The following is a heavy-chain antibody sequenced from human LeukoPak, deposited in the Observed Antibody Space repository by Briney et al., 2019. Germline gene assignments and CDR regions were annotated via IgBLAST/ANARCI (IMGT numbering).Heavy chain of an antibody. J-gene: IGHJ1*01. CDR3: ARPAYGDDQYFQH. Sequence: GESLKISGKGSGYSFTSYWIGWVRQMSGKGLEWMGIIYPGDSDTRYSPSFQGQVTISADKSISTAYLQWSSLKASDTATYYCARPAYGDDQYFQHWGQGNLVTVSS. D-gene: IGHD4-17*01. V-gene: IGHV5-51*01. CDR2: IYPGDSDT. CDR1: GYSFTSYW.